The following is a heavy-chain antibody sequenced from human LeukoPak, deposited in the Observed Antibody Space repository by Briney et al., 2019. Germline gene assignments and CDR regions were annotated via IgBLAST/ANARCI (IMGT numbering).Heavy chain of an antibody. J-gene: IGHJ4*02. V-gene: IGHV3-48*01. CDR2: IGIDSGNT. Sequence: GGSLRLSCAASGFTFSDYSMNWVRQAPGKGLEWISYIGIDSGNTNYAAPVKGRFTISGDKAKNSLYLQMNSLRVEHTDVYYCSRDYKYAFDNWGQGTLVTVSS. CDR1: GFTFSDYS. CDR3: SRDYKYAFDN. D-gene: IGHD5-24*01.